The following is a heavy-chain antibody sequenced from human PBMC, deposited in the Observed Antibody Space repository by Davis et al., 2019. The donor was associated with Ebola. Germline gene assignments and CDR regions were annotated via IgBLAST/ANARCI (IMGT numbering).Heavy chain of an antibody. D-gene: IGHD3-16*02. CDR3: ARLYYDYIWGSYRPYYFDY. V-gene: IGHV4-4*02. Sequence: PSETLSLTCAVSGGSISSSNWWSWVRQPPGKGLEWIGEIYHSGSTNYNPSLKSRVTISVDKSKNQFSLKLSSVTAAETAVYYCARLYYDYIWGSYRPYYFDYWGQGTLVTVSS. CDR1: GGSISSSNW. J-gene: IGHJ4*02. CDR2: IYHSGST.